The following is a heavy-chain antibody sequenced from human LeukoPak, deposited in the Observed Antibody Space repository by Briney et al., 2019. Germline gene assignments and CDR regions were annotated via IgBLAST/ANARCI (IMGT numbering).Heavy chain of an antibody. Sequence: GGSLRLSCAASGVTFSSYGMHWVRQAPGKGLEWVAVISYDGSNKYYADSVKGRFTISRDNSKNTLYLQMNSLRAEDTAVYYCAKDQYSSSFKSCSFDYWGQGTLVTVSS. V-gene: IGHV3-30*18. CDR1: GVTFSSYG. J-gene: IGHJ4*02. D-gene: IGHD6-13*01. CDR2: ISYDGSNK. CDR3: AKDQYSSSFKSCSFDY.